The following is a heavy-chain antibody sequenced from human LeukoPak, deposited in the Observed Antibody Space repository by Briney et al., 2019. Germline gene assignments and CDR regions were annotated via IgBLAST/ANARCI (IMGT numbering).Heavy chain of an antibody. CDR1: GGSFNGYY. CDR3: AREGTIFGVANWFDP. CDR2: INHSGIT. D-gene: IGHD3-3*01. Sequence: TSETLSLTCAVYGGSFNGYYWSCIRQPPGKGVGWIGEINHSGITTYNPSLKSRVTISVDMSKNQFSLMMTSVTAADTPVYYCAREGTIFGVANWFDPWGQGTLVTVSS. V-gene: IGHV4-34*01. J-gene: IGHJ5*02.